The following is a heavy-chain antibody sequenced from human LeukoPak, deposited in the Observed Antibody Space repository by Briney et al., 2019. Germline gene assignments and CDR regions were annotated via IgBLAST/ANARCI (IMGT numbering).Heavy chain of an antibody. Sequence: PSETLSLTCTVSGGSISSYYWSWIRQPPGKGLEWIGYIYYSGSTNYNPSLKSRVTISVDTSKNQFSLKLSSVTAADTAVYYCATNPPQYSGSSYYYYFYMDVWGKGTAVTISS. CDR2: IYYSGST. CDR1: GGSISSYY. V-gene: IGHV4-59*01. J-gene: IGHJ6*03. D-gene: IGHD1-26*01. CDR3: ATNPPQYSGSSYYYYFYMDV.